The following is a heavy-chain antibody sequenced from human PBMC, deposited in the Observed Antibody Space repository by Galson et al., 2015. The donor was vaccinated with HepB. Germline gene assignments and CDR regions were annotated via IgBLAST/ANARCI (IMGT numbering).Heavy chain of an antibody. D-gene: IGHD6-13*01. CDR3: ARDGAAANPLDY. V-gene: IGHV3-48*01. CDR2: ISSSSSTI. J-gene: IGHJ4*02. Sequence: SLRLSCAASGFTFSSYSMNWVRQAPGKGLEWVSCISSSSSTIYYADSVKGRFTISRDNAKNSLYLQMNSLRAEDTAVYYCARDGAAANPLDYWGQGTLVTVSS. CDR1: GFTFSSYS.